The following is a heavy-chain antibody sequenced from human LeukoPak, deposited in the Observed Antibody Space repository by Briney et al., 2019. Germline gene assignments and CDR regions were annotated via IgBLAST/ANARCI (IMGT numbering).Heavy chain of an antibody. J-gene: IGHJ4*02. CDR1: GYTFTGYY. V-gene: IGHV1-2*04. CDR2: INPNSGGT. CDR3: ARDIGSCSGGSCYFDY. Sequence: GASVKVSCKASGYTFTGYYMHWVRQAPGQGLKWMGWINPNSGGTNYAQKFQGWVTMTRDTSISTAYMELSRLRSDDTAVYYCARDIGSCSGGSCYFDYWGQGTLVTVSS. D-gene: IGHD2-15*01.